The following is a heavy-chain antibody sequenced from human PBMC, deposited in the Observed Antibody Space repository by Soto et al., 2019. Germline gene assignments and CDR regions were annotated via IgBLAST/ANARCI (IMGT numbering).Heavy chain of an antibody. Sequence: ASVKVSCKASGYTFTSYAMHWVRQAPGQRLEWMGWINAGNGNTKYSQEFQGRVTITRDTSASTAYMELSSLRSEDTAVYYCASEYCGGDCYSAARYGMDVWGQGTTVTVSS. J-gene: IGHJ6*02. D-gene: IGHD2-21*02. V-gene: IGHV1-3*01. CDR1: GYTFTSYA. CDR2: INAGNGNT. CDR3: ASEYCGGDCYSAARYGMDV.